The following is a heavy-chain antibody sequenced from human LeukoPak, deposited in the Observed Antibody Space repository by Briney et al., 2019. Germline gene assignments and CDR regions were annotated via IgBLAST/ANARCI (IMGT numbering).Heavy chain of an antibody. CDR1: GGTFSSYA. CDR2: IIPIFGTA. V-gene: IGHV1-69*01. D-gene: IGHD6-19*01. Sequence: SVTVSCKASGGTFSSYAISWVRQAPGQGLEWMGGIIPIFGTANYAQKFQGRVTITADESTSTAYMELSSLRSEDTAVYYCARDGIAVAGTVYWGQGTLVTVSS. CDR3: ARDGIAVAGTVY. J-gene: IGHJ4*02.